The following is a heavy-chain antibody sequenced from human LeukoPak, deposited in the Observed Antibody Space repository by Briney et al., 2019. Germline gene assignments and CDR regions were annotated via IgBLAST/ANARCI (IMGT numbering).Heavy chain of an antibody. Sequence: SETLSLTCTVSGGSISSYYWSWIRQPPGKGPEWIGYIYYSGSTNYNPSLKSRVTISVDTSKNQFSLKLSSVTAADTAVYYCARGNDYDPFDYWGQGTLVTVSS. V-gene: IGHV4-59*01. CDR2: IYYSGST. CDR1: GGSISSYY. D-gene: IGHD1-1*01. J-gene: IGHJ4*02. CDR3: ARGNDYDPFDY.